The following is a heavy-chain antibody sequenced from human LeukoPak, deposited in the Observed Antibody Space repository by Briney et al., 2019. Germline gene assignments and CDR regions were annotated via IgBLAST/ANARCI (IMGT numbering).Heavy chain of an antibody. V-gene: IGHV3-30*03. CDR3: ARDSWNYQILNWFDP. D-gene: IGHD1-7*01. Sequence: GRSLRLSCAASGFTFSKYGMHWVRQAPGKGLEWVAVISYDRSNKYYADSVKGRFTISRDNSKNTLYLQMNSLRAEDTAVYYCARDSWNYQILNWFDPWGQGTLVTVSS. CDR2: ISYDRSNK. J-gene: IGHJ5*02. CDR1: GFTFSKYG.